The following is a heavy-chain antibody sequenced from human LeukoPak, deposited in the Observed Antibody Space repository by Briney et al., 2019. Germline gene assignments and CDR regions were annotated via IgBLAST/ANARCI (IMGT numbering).Heavy chain of an antibody. D-gene: IGHD3-10*01. Sequence: ASVKVSCKASGGTFSSYAISWVRQAPGQGLEWMGWINTNTGNPTYAQGFTGRFVFSLDTSVSTAYLQISSLKAEDTAVYYCARAKTPSGSYDYWGQGTWSPSPQ. J-gene: IGHJ4*02. CDR3: ARAKTPSGSYDY. CDR1: GGTFSSYA. V-gene: IGHV7-4-1*02. CDR2: INTNTGNP.